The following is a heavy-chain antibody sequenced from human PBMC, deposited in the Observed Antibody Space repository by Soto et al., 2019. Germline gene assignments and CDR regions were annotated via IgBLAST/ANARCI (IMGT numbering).Heavy chain of an antibody. V-gene: IGHV4-34*01. D-gene: IGHD2-15*01. CDR3: ARVDCSGGSCYSEGYDY. Sequence: PSETLSLTCAVYGGSFRGYYWSWIRPPPGEGLEWIGEINHSGSTNYNPSLKSRVTISVDTSKNQFSLKLSSVTAADTAVYYCARVDCSGGSCYSEGYDYWGQGTLVTVSS. CDR2: INHSGST. J-gene: IGHJ4*02. CDR1: GGSFRGYY.